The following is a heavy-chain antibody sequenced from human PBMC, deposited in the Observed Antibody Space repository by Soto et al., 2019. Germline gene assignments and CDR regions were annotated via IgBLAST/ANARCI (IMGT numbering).Heavy chain of an antibody. CDR1: GGSFSGYY. CDR3: ARVLIAGVTTD. V-gene: IGHV4-34*01. CDR2: RNHVGST. J-gene: IGHJ4*02. D-gene: IGHD5-18*01. Sequence: QVQLQQWGAGLLKPSETLSLTCAVYGGSFSGYYWRWIRQPPGKGLEWIGERNHVGSTNYNPSLKGRVTMSVDPSKNQFSLRLTSVTAADTAVYYCARVLIAGVTTDWGQGTLVIVSS.